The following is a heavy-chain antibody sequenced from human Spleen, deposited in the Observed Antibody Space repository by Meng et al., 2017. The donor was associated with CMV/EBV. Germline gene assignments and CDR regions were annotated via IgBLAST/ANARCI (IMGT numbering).Heavy chain of an antibody. CDR1: GYTFTSYD. CDR3: ARGAMNDFWSGYYLGILQYYYYYGMDV. CDR2: MNPNSGNT. V-gene: IGHV1-8*03. J-gene: IGHJ6*02. D-gene: IGHD3-3*01. Sequence: ASVKVSCKASGYTFTSYDINWVRQATGQGLEWMGWMNPNSGNTGYAQKFQGRVTITRNTSISTAYMELSSLRSEDTAVHYCARGAMNDFWSGYYLGILQYYYYYGMDVWGQGTTVTVSS.